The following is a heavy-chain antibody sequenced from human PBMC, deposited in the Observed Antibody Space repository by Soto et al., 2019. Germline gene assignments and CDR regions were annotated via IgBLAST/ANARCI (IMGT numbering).Heavy chain of an antibody. CDR3: ARDPRGTSVDALTSWYHCYMDV. CDR1: GFTLSNFG. J-gene: IGHJ6*03. D-gene: IGHD6-13*01. CDR2: LWNDGTYK. Sequence: SGGSLRLSCAASGFTLSNFGMHWVRQAPGKGLEWVALLWNDGTYKDYADSVKGRFTISRDNSKDTLFLQMDSLRAEDTAVYYCARDPRGTSVDALTSWYHCYMDVWGTGTTVTVSS. V-gene: IGHV3-33*01.